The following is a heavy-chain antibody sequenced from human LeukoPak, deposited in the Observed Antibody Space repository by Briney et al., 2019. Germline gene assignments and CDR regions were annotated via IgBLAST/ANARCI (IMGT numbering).Heavy chain of an antibody. V-gene: IGHV3-74*01. Sequence: GGSLRLSCAASGFTFSGYWMHWVRQAPGKGLVWVSRINSDGSSTNYADSVKGRFTISRDNAKNTLYLQMNSLRAEDTAVYYCARLDTAMVTYPFDNWGQGTMVTVSS. CDR2: INSDGSST. D-gene: IGHD5-18*01. CDR1: GFTFSGYW. J-gene: IGHJ3*02. CDR3: ARLDTAMVTYPFDN.